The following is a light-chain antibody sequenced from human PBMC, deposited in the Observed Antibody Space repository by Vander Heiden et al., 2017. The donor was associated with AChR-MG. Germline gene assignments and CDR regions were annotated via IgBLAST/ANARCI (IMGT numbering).Light chain of an antibody. Sequence: DVVMTQSPLSLPVTLGQTVSISCRSSQSLVYKDRSTYLNWFQQRPGQAPRRLIYKVSSRDSGVPDRFSGSGSGTDFTLKISRVEAEDVGVYYCMQGTHWPWTFGQGTKVEIK. J-gene: IGKJ1*01. CDR2: KVS. CDR3: MQGTHWPWT. V-gene: IGKV2-30*01. CDR1: QSLVYKDRSTY.